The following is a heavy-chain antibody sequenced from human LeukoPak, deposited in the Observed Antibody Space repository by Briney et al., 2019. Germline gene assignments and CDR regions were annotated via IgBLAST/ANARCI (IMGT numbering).Heavy chain of an antibody. V-gene: IGHV1-18*01. CDR3: ARALAAAAGYYYYYMDV. CDR2: ISAYNGNT. D-gene: IGHD6-13*01. J-gene: IGHJ6*03. Sequence: ASVKVSCKASGYTFTSYGISWVRQAPGQGLEWMGWISAYNGNTNYAQKLQGRVTMTTDTSTSTAYMELRSLRSEDTAVYYCARALAAAAGYYYYYMDVWGKGTTVTVSS. CDR1: GYTFTSYG.